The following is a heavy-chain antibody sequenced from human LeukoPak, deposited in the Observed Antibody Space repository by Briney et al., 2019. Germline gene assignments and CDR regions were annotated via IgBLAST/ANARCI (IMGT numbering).Heavy chain of an antibody. V-gene: IGHV3-48*01. D-gene: IGHD3-16*01. CDR1: GFTFSSYS. Sequence: PGGSLRLSCAASGFTFSSYSMNWVRQAPGKGLEWISYITTSGGAKNYADSVKGRFTISRDNAENSLYLQMSNLRAEDTAVYFCARGGGLDVWGQGATVTVSS. J-gene: IGHJ6*02. CDR2: ITTSGGAK. CDR3: ARGGGLDV.